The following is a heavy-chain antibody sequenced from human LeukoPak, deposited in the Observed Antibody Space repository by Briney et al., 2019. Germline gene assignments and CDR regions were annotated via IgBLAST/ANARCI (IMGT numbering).Heavy chain of an antibody. CDR1: GFTFSSYW. Sequence: GGSLRLSCAASGFTFSSYWMHWVRQAPGKGLMWVSNINSDGSIIRYADSVKGRFTISRDNSKNTLYLQMNSLRAEDTAVYYCAKDTSGSYFTGDYWGQGTLVTVSS. J-gene: IGHJ4*02. CDR2: INSDGSII. D-gene: IGHD3-22*01. V-gene: IGHV3-74*01. CDR3: AKDTSGSYFTGDY.